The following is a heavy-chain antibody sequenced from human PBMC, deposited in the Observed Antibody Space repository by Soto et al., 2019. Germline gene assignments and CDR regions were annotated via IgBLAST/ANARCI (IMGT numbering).Heavy chain of an antibody. CDR3: ARELERVFDY. Sequence: PGGSLRLSCAASGFTFSSYAMHWVRQAPGKGLEWVAVIAYDGRNKYYADSVKGRFTISRDNSKNMLYLQMNSLRIEDTAVYYCARELERVFDYWGQGTLVTVS. V-gene: IGHV3-30*04. CDR1: GFTFSSYA. D-gene: IGHD1-1*01. J-gene: IGHJ4*02. CDR2: IAYDGRNK.